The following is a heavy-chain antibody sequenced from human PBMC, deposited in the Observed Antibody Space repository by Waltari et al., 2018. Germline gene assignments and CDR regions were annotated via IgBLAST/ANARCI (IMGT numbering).Heavy chain of an antibody. V-gene: IGHV1-24*01. CDR3: ATDQRRGYSYGDGY. CDR1: GYTLTELS. CDR2: FEPEAGET. Sequence: QVQLVQSGAEVQKPGASVKVSCKVSGYTLTELSMHLVRQGPGKGLEWMGGFEPEAGETSYAQKFQGRVTMTEDRSTDTAYMELSSLRSEDTAVYYCATDQRRGYSYGDGYWGQGTLVTVSS. D-gene: IGHD5-18*01. J-gene: IGHJ4*02.